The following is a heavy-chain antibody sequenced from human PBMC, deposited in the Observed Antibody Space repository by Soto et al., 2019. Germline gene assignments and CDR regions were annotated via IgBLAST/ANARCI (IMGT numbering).Heavy chain of an antibody. J-gene: IGHJ4*02. D-gene: IGHD5-18*01. CDR1: GFTFSSYA. V-gene: IGHV3-23*01. CDR2: ISGGGGST. Sequence: EVQLLESGGGLVQPGGSLRLCCAASGFTFSSYAMSWVRQAPGKGLEWVSAISGGGGSTDYVDSVKGRFTISRDISKNTVSLQMNSLRAEDTAVYYCAKLQAYSYGPGANFDYWGQGTLVTVSS. CDR3: AKLQAYSYGPGANFDY.